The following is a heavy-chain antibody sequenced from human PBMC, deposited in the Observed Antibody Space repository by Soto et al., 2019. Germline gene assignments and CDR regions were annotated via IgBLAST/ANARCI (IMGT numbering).Heavy chain of an antibody. V-gene: IGHV1-3*01. J-gene: IGHJ3*02. CDR1: GYTFTSYA. Sequence: ASVKVSCKASGYTFTSYAMHWVRQAPGQRLEWMGWINAGNGNTKYSQKFQGRVTITRDTSASTAYMELSSLRSEDTAVYYCARVLKPLMVYAIPPRGDSFDIGGQGKMVTVSS. CDR3: ARVLKPLMVYAIPPRGDSFDI. CDR2: INAGNGNT. D-gene: IGHD2-8*01.